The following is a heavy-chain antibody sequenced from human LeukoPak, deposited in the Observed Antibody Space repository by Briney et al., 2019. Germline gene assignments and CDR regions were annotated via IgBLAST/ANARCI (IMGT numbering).Heavy chain of an antibody. Sequence: GGSLRLSCAASGFTFSSYEMNWVRQAPGKGLEWVAVISYDGSNKYYADSVKGRFTISRDNSKNTLYLQMNSLRAEDTAVYYCARDLLMVRGVIMGGMGPFDIWGQGTMVTVSS. CDR2: ISYDGSNK. J-gene: IGHJ3*02. CDR1: GFTFSSYE. CDR3: ARDLLMVRGVIMGGMGPFDI. D-gene: IGHD3-10*01. V-gene: IGHV3-30*04.